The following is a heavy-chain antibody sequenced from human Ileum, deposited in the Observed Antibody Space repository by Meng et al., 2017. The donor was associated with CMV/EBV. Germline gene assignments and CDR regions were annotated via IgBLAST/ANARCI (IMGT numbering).Heavy chain of an antibody. V-gene: IGHV4-4*02. D-gene: IGHD1-26*01. CDR2: VYYSENT. Sequence: GSLRLSCAVSGFTYSNFWMSWVRQSPGMGLEWIGSVYYSENTYYNPSLKSRVTISLDTSKNQFSLNLSPVTAADTAVYYCARRGRSGSLNWFDPWGQGTLVNVSS. CDR1: GFTYSNFW. CDR3: ARRGRSGSLNWFDP. J-gene: IGHJ5*02.